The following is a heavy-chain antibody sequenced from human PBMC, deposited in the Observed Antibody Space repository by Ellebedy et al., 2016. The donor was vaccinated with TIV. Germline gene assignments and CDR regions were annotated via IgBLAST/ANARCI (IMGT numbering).Heavy chain of an antibody. CDR2: IYYSGST. CDR1: GGSISSYY. D-gene: IGHD1-7*01. J-gene: IGHJ6*02. V-gene: IGHV4-59*12. Sequence: SETLSLXXTVSGGSISSYYWSWIRQPPGKGLEWIGYIYYSGSTNYNPSLKSRVTISVDKSKNQFSLKLSSVTAADTAVYYCARAWGFKLNYFYYGMDVWGQGTTFTVSS. CDR3: ARAWGFKLNYFYYGMDV.